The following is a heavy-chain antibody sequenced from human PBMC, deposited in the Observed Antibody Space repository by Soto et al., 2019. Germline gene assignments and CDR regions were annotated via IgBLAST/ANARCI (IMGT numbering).Heavy chain of an antibody. V-gene: IGHV3-33*01. CDR3: ARGGVLWFGELLHDY. CDR1: GFTFSSYG. D-gene: IGHD3-10*01. CDR2: IWYDGSNK. Sequence: QVQLVESGGGVVQPGRSLRLSCAASGFTFSSYGMHWVRQAPGKGLEWVAVIWYDGSNKYYADSVKGRFTISRDNSKNTLYLQMNSLRAADTAVYYCARGGVLWFGELLHDYWGQGTLVTVS. J-gene: IGHJ4*02.